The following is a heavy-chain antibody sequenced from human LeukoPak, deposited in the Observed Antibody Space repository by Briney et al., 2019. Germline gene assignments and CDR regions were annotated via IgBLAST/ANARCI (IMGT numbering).Heavy chain of an antibody. Sequence: GGSLRLSCAASGFSVTNNYMNWVRQAPGKGLEWVSTLYTGGNTYYADSVKGRFTISRDNSKNTLYLQMNSLRAEDTAVYYCARGRSGNYYDYWGQGTLVTVSS. CDR1: GFSVTNNY. CDR2: LYTGGNT. D-gene: IGHD1-26*01. J-gene: IGHJ4*02. CDR3: ARGRSGNYYDY. V-gene: IGHV3-53*01.